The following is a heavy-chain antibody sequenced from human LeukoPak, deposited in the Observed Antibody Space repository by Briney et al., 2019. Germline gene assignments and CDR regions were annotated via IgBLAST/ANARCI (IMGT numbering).Heavy chain of an antibody. V-gene: IGHV4-61*02. J-gene: IGHJ4*02. CDR1: GGSISSGSYY. CDR3: ARDYNLYYFDY. CDR2: IYTSGST. D-gene: IGHD1-14*01. Sequence: SETVSLTCTVSGGSISSGSYYWSWIRQPAGKGLEWIGRIYTSGSTNYNPSLKSRVTISVDTSKNQFSLKLSSVTAADTAVYYCARDYNLYYFDYWGQGTLVTVSS.